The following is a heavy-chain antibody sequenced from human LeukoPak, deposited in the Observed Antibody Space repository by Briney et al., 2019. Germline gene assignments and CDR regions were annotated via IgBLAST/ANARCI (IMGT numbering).Heavy chain of an antibody. CDR3: ARASRNSVRAFDI. Sequence: SETLSLTCTVSGGSISSYYLSWIRQPPGKGLEWIGYIYYSGSTNYNPSLKSRVTISVDTSKNQFSLKLSSVTAADTAVYYCARASRNSVRAFDIWGQGTMVTVSS. CDR2: IYYSGST. V-gene: IGHV4-59*01. J-gene: IGHJ3*02. D-gene: IGHD4-23*01. CDR1: GGSISSYY.